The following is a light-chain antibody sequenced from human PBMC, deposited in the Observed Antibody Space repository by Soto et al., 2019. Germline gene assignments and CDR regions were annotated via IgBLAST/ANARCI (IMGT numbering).Light chain of an antibody. CDR3: QQRSNWPP. J-gene: IGKJ4*01. Sequence: EIVLTQSPATLSLSPGERATLSCRASQSVSSYLAWYQQKPGQAPRLLIYDASNRATGIPARFSGSGSGTGFTLTISSLEPEDFAVYYCQQRSNWPPFGGGTKVDIK. CDR2: DAS. V-gene: IGKV3-11*01. CDR1: QSVSSY.